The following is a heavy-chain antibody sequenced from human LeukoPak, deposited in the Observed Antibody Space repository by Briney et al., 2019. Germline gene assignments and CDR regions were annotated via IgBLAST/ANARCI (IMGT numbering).Heavy chain of an antibody. CDR3: ARLITSSSWFYYFDY. J-gene: IGHJ4*02. Sequence: SGSTLVNPTQTLTLTCTFSGFSLSTSGVGVGWIRQPPGKALEWLALIYWNDDKRYSPSLKSRLTITKDTSKNQVVLTMTNMDPVDTATYYCARLITSSSWFYYFDYWGQGTLVTVSS. CDR2: IYWNDDK. CDR1: GFSLSTSGVG. D-gene: IGHD6-13*01. V-gene: IGHV2-5*01.